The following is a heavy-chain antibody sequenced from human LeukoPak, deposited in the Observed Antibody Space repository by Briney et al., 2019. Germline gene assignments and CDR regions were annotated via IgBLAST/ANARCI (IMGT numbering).Heavy chain of an antibody. CDR1: GFTFSSYA. Sequence: GGSLRLSCAASGFTFSSYAMSWVRQAPGKGLGWVSAISGSGGSTYYADSVKGRFTISRDNSKNTLYLQMNSLRAEDTAVYYCAKDYDSSAYWYYFDYWGQGTLVTVSS. CDR3: AKDYDSSAYWYYFDY. V-gene: IGHV3-23*01. CDR2: ISGSGGST. D-gene: IGHD3-22*01. J-gene: IGHJ4*02.